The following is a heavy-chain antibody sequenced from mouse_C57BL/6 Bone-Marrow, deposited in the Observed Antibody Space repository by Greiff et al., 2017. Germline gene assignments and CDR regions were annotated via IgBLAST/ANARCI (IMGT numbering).Heavy chain of an antibody. CDR2: IHPSDSDT. J-gene: IGHJ2*01. D-gene: IGHD4-1*01. V-gene: IGHV1-74*01. Sequence: QVQLKQPGAELVKPGASVKVSCKASGYTFTSYWMHWVKQRPGQGLEWIGSIHPSDSDTNYNQKFKGKATLTVDKSSSTAYMQLSSLTSEDSAVYYCAINWDYFDYWGQGTTLTVSA. CDR1: GYTFTSYW. CDR3: AINWDYFDY.